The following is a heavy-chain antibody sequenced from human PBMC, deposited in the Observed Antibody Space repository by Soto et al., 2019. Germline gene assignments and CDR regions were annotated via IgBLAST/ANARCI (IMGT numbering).Heavy chain of an antibody. CDR2: ISWNSGDI. Sequence: GGSLRLSCAASGFTFDDYAMHWVRQAPGKGLEWVSGISWNSGDIDYAESVKGRFTISRDNAKNSLYLQMNSLRAEDTALYYCAKDSCSSTRCYPGGMDVWGQGTTVTVSS. CDR1: GFTFDDYA. J-gene: IGHJ6*02. D-gene: IGHD2-2*01. CDR3: AKDSCSSTRCYPGGMDV. V-gene: IGHV3-9*01.